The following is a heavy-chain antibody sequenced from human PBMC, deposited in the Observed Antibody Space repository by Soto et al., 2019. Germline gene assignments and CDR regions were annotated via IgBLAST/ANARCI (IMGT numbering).Heavy chain of an antibody. CDR2: VSFEGSNR. CDR3: AKGGSSSARYFDT. Sequence: QVQVVESGGGVVQPGRSLRLSCVASGFTFSGYGMHWVRQAPGKGLEWVAIVSFEGSNRYYADSVKGRFTVSRDNSRNTLSLQMNSLAPDYTAVYYCAKGGSSSARYFDTWGQGTLVTVSS. D-gene: IGHD6-6*01. CDR1: GFTFSGYG. J-gene: IGHJ5*02. V-gene: IGHV3-30*18.